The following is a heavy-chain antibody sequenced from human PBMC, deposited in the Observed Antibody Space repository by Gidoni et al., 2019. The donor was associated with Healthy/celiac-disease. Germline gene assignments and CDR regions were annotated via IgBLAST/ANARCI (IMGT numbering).Heavy chain of an antibody. J-gene: IGHJ6*02. V-gene: IGHV3-33*01. D-gene: IGHD2-2*01. CDR3: ASDYCSSTSCYDYYGMDV. CDR2: IWYDGSNK. Sequence: QVQLVESGGGVVQPGRSLRLSCAASGFTFSSYGMHWVRQAPGKGLGWVAVIWYDGSNKYYADSVKGRFTISRDNSKNTLYLQMNSLRAEDTAVYYCASDYCSSTSCYDYYGMDVWGQGTTVTVSS. CDR1: GFTFSSYG.